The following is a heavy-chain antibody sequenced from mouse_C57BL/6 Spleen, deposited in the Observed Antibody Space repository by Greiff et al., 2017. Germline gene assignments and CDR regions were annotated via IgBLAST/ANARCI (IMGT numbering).Heavy chain of an antibody. CDR1: GYTFTDYY. Sequence: QVQLQQSGAELVRPGASVKLSCKASGYTFTDYYINWVKQRPGQGLEWIARIYPGSGNTYYNEKFKGKATLTAEKSSSTAYMQLSSLTSEDSAVYFCASGYGSNAMDYWGQGTSVTVSS. CDR3: ASGYGSNAMDY. V-gene: IGHV1-76*01. J-gene: IGHJ4*01. D-gene: IGHD1-1*01. CDR2: IYPGSGNT.